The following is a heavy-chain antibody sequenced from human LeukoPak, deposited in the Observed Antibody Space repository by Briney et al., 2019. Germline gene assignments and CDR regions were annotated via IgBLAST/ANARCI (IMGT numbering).Heavy chain of an antibody. V-gene: IGHV3-23*01. Sequence: PGGSLRLSCAASGFTFSNAWMSWVRQAPGKGLEWVSAISGSGGSTYYADSVKGRFTISRDNSKNTLYLQMNSLRAEDTAVYYCARTWIQLWFDYWGQGTLVTVSS. CDR3: ARTWIQLWFDY. CDR1: GFTFSNAW. CDR2: ISGSGGST. D-gene: IGHD5-18*01. J-gene: IGHJ5*01.